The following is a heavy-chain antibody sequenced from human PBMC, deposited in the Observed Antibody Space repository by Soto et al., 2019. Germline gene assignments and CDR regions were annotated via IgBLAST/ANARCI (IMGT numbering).Heavy chain of an antibody. V-gene: IGHV1-69*13. CDR1: GGSFSNFG. CDR3: AREGSGYNF. CDR2: IVPVFGRP. Sequence: SVKVSCKASGGSFSNFGISWVRQAPGQGLEWMGGIVPVFGRPNYAQRFRGRLTITADESTSTGYMELISLSSDDTAVYYCAREGSGYNFWGQGTQVTVSS. J-gene: IGHJ4*02. D-gene: IGHD5-12*01.